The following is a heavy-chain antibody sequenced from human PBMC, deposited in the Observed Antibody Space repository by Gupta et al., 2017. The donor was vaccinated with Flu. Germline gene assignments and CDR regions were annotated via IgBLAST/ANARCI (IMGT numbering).Heavy chain of an antibody. J-gene: IGHJ6*02. D-gene: IGHD1-1*01. Sequence: QVQLVESGGGVVQPGRSLRLFCAASGFTFSSYRMHWVRQAPGKGLEWVAVISYDGSKKYYADSVKGRFTISRDNSKNTLYLQMNSLRAEDTAVYYCAKDRMEYYYYYGMDVWGQGTTVTVSS. CDR3: AKDRMEYYYYYGMDV. CDR1: GFTFSSYR. CDR2: ISYDGSKK. V-gene: IGHV3-30*18.